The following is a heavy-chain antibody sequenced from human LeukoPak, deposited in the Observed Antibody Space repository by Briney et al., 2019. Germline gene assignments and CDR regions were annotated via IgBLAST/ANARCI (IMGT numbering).Heavy chain of an antibody. Sequence: SGPTLVNPTQTLTLTCTFSGFSLSTSGVGVGWIRQPPGKALEWLALIYWDDDKRYSPSLKSRLTITKDTSKNQVVLTMTNMDPVDTATYYCAHSGQMVVATITSEDYFDYWGQGTLVTVSS. V-gene: IGHV2-5*02. CDR1: GFSLSTSGVG. CDR3: AHSGQMVVATITSEDYFDY. J-gene: IGHJ4*02. D-gene: IGHD5-12*01. CDR2: IYWDDDK.